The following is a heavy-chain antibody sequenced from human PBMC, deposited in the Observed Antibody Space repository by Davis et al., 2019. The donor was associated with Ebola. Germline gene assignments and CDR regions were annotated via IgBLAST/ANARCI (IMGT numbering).Heavy chain of an antibody. D-gene: IGHD3-16*02. CDR2: ISSSSSTI. Sequence: GESLKISCAASGFTFSSYGMNWVRQAPGKGLEWVSYISSSSSTIYYADSVKGRFTISRDNAKNSLYLQMNSLRDEDTAVYYCARDLYDYIWGSYRYTFDYWGQGTLVTVSS. V-gene: IGHV3-48*02. CDR1: GFTFSSYG. J-gene: IGHJ4*02. CDR3: ARDLYDYIWGSYRYTFDY.